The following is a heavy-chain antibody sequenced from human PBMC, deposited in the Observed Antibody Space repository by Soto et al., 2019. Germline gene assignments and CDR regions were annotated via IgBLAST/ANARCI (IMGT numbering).Heavy chain of an antibody. CDR3: AKVVVAATRHTDFDS. D-gene: IGHD2-15*01. Sequence: SETLSLTCTVSGGSINSNNYYWAWIRQPPGEGLAWIASIYYDGSTYYNPSLKSRVSISVDTSKNHFSLKLSSATAADTAVYYCAKVVVAATRHTDFDSWGQGTLVTVS. CDR1: GGSINSNNYY. J-gene: IGHJ4*02. V-gene: IGHV4-39*02. CDR2: IYYDGST.